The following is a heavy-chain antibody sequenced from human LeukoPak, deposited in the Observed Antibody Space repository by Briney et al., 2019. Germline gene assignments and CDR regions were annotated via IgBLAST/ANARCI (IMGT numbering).Heavy chain of an antibody. CDR2: INPSGGST. D-gene: IGHD4-11*01. CDR1: GYTFTGYY. J-gene: IGHJ3*02. CDR3: ARDSGTVSDAFDI. V-gene: IGHV1-46*01. Sequence: GASVKVSCKASGYTFTGYYMHWVRQAPGQGLEWMEIINPSGGSTSYAQKFQGRLTMTRDTSTGTIYMELSSLRSEDTAVYFCARDSGTVSDAFDIWGQGTMVTVSS.